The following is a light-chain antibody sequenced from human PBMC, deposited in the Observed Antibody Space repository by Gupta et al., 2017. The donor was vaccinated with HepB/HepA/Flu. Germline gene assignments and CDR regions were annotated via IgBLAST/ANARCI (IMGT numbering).Light chain of an antibody. CDR3: SSFTSTSSLAV. J-gene: IGLJ3*02. CDR1: SSDV. Sequence: QSALTQPASVSGSPGQSITISCTGTSSDVSWYQQHPGKAPKLMIYAVSNRPARVSYRFSGSQSGDTASLTISVLQAEDEADYYCSSFTSTSSLAVFGGGTKLTVL. V-gene: IGLV2-14*01. CDR2: AVS.